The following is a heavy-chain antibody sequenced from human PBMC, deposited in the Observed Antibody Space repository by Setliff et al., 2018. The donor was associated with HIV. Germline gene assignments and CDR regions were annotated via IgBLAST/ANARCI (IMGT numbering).Heavy chain of an antibody. Sequence: GGSLRLSCAASGFTFSSYGMHWVRQAPGKGLEWVAVIWYDGSNKYYADSVKGRFTISRDNSKNTLYLQMNSLRAEDTAVYYCARDDPPREDSSSPVLFYSGMDVWGQGTPVTVSS. J-gene: IGHJ6*02. CDR3: ARDDPPREDSSSPVLFYSGMDV. CDR2: IWYDGSNK. CDR1: GFTFSSYG. V-gene: IGHV3-33*08. D-gene: IGHD6-6*01.